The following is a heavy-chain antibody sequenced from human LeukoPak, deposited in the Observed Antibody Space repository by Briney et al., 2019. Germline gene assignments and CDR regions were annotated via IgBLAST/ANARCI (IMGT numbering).Heavy chain of an antibody. CDR2: ISSSSSTI. CDR3: ARETFIAVAAGDYYYYYGMDV. D-gene: IGHD6-19*01. J-gene: IGHJ6*02. V-gene: IGHV3-48*01. CDR1: GFTFSSYS. Sequence: GGSLRLSCAASGFTFSSYSMNWVRQAPGKGLEWVSYISSSSSTIYYADSVKGRFTISRDNAKNSLYLQMNSLRAEDTAVYYCARETFIAVAAGDYYYYYGMDVWGQGTTVAVSS.